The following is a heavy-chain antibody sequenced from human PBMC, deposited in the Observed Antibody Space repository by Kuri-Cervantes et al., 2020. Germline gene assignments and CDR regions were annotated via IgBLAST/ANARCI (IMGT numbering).Heavy chain of an antibody. J-gene: IGHJ4*02. CDR2: ISYDGTNT. V-gene: IGHV3-30*03. CDR1: EFTFSSYG. CDR3: ARERYDFWSGYLLY. Sequence: GESLKISCAASEFTFSSYGMHWVRQAPGKGLEWVAVISYDGTNTYYAYPVKGRFTISRDNSKNTLYLQMNSLRAEDTAVYYCARERYDFWSGYLLYWGQGTLVTVSS. D-gene: IGHD3-3*01.